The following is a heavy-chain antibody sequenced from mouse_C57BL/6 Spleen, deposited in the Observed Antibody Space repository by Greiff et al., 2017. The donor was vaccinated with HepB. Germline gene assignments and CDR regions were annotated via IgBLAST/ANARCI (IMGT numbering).Heavy chain of an antibody. CDR1: GYTFTSYW. J-gene: IGHJ1*03. CDR3: ARRGVYYHWYFDV. D-gene: IGHD1-1*01. CDR2: IDPSDSYT. Sequence: QVQLQQPGAELVMPGASVKLSCKASGYTFTSYWMHWVKQRPGQGLEWIGEIDPSDSYTNYNQKFKGKSTLTVDKSSSTAYMQLSSLTSDDSAVYYCARRGVYYHWYFDVWGTGTTVTVSS. V-gene: IGHV1-69*01.